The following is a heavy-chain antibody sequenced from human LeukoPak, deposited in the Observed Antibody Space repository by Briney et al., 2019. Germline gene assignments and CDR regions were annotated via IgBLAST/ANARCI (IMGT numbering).Heavy chain of an antibody. CDR3: ASLPSGGLGAFDI. Sequence: RASVKVSCKASGYTFTGYYMHWVRQAPGQGLEWMGWINPNSGGTNYAQKFQGRVTMTRDTSISTAYMELSRLRSDDTAVYYCASLPSGGLGAFDIWGQGTMVTVSS. CDR1: GYTFTGYY. J-gene: IGHJ3*02. CDR2: INPNSGGT. V-gene: IGHV1-2*02. D-gene: IGHD2-8*02.